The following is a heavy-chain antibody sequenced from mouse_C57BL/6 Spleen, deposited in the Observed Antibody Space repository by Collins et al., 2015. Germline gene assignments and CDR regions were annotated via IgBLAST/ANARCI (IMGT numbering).Heavy chain of an antibody. V-gene: IGHV2-9-1*01. Sequence: QVQLKESGPGLVAPSQSLSITCTVSGFXLTSYAISWVRQPPGKGLEWLGIIWTGGGTNYNSVLKPRLSISKDNSKSQVFLKMNSLQTDDTARYYCARKGGYYDGYFDYWGQGTTLTVSS. CDR3: ARKGGYYDGYFDY. J-gene: IGHJ2*01. D-gene: IGHD2-3*01. CDR2: IWTGGGT. CDR1: GFXLTSYA.